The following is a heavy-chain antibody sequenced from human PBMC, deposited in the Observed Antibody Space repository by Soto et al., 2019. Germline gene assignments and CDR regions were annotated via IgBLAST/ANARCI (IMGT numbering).Heavy chain of an antibody. Sequence: EASVKVSCKASGYTFTSYGISWVRQAPGQGLERMGWISAYNGNTNYAQKLQGRVTMTTDTSTSTAYMELRSLRSDDTAVYYCARDPTFGYSGYDSADYYYYGMDVWGQGTTVTVSS. V-gene: IGHV1-18*01. CDR3: ARDPTFGYSGYDSADYYYYGMDV. J-gene: IGHJ6*02. CDR2: ISAYNGNT. CDR1: GYTFTSYG. D-gene: IGHD5-12*01.